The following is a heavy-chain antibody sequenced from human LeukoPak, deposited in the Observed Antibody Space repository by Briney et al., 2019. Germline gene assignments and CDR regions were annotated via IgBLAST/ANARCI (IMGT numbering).Heavy chain of an antibody. Sequence: GASVKVSCKASGYTFTSYGISWVRQAPGQGLEWMEWISPYNGNTNYAQKLQGRVTMTTDTSTTTAYMELRSLRSDDTAVYYCAREMATIVNQFDYWGQGTLVPVSS. J-gene: IGHJ4*02. D-gene: IGHD5-24*01. CDR3: AREMATIVNQFDY. V-gene: IGHV1-18*01. CDR2: ISPYNGNT. CDR1: GYTFTSYG.